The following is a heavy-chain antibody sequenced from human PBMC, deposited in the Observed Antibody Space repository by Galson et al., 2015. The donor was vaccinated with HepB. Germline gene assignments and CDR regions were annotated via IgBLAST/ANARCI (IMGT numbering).Heavy chain of an antibody. CDR3: ARSPWGWFDP. Sequence: PALVKPTQTLTLTCTFSGFSLSTSGMCVSWIRQPPGKALEWLARIDWDDDRYYNTSLKTRLTISKDTSKNQVVLTMTNMDPVDTATYYCARSPWGWFDPWGQGTLVTVSS. D-gene: IGHD3-16*01. CDR1: GFSLSTSGMC. V-gene: IGHV2-70*11. J-gene: IGHJ5*02. CDR2: IDWDDDR.